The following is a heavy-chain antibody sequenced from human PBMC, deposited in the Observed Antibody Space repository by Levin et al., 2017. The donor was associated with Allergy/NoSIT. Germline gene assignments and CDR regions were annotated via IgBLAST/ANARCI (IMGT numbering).Heavy chain of an antibody. CDR3: ARAWGYGDYVPDY. CDR1: GGSFSGYY. J-gene: IGHJ4*02. V-gene: IGHV4-34*01. D-gene: IGHD4-17*01. CDR2: INHSGST. Sequence: GSLRLSCAVYGGSFSGYYWSWIRQPPGKGLEWIGEINHSGSTNYNPSLKSRVTISVDTSKNQFSLKLSSVTAADTAVYYCARAWGYGDYVPDYWGQGTLVTVSS.